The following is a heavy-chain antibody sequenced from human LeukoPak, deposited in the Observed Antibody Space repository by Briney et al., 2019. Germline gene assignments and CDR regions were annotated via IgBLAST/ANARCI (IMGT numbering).Heavy chain of an antibody. J-gene: IGHJ5*02. D-gene: IGHD6-13*01. V-gene: IGHV3-48*01. CDR3: ARGRIAAAGTAPWFDP. CDR1: GFTFSSYS. Sequence: GGSLRLSCAASGFTFSSYSMNWVRQAPGKGLEWVSYISSSSSTIYYADSVKGRFTISRDNAKNSLYLQMNSLRAEDTAVYYCARGRIAAAGTAPWFDPWGQGTLVTVSP. CDR2: ISSSSSTI.